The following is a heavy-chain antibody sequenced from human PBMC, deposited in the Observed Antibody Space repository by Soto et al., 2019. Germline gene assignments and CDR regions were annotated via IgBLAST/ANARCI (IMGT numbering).Heavy chain of an antibody. V-gene: IGHV1-69*13. CDR3: AIVVEYSGSYHYVNWFDP. CDR1: GGTFSSYA. D-gene: IGHD1-26*01. Sequence: SVKVSCKASGGTFSSYAISWVRQAPGQGLEWMGGIIPIFGTANYAQKFQGRVTITADESTSTAYMELSSLRSEDTAVYYFAIVVEYSGSYHYVNWFDPWGQGTLVTVSS. CDR2: IIPIFGTA. J-gene: IGHJ5*02.